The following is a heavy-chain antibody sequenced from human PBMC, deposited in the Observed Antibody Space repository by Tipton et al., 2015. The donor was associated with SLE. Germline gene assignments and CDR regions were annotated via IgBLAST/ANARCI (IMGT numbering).Heavy chain of an antibody. CDR1: GGSISSGDYY. CDR3: ARRTYSSGYYNY. CDR2: IYYSGST. D-gene: IGHD3-22*01. Sequence: TLSLTCTVSGGSISSGDYYWSWIRQPPGKGLEWIGYIYYSGSTYYNPSLKSRVTISVDTSKNQFSLKLSSVTAADTAVYYCARRTYSSGYYNYWGQGTLVTVSS. J-gene: IGHJ4*02. V-gene: IGHV4-30-4*01.